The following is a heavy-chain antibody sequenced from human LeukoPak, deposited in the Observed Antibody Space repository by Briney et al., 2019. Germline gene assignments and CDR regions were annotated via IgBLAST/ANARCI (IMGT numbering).Heavy chain of an antibody. CDR1: GVTIGTYW. CDR3: ARARSAYFDY. Sequence: GGSLRLSCAASGVTIGTYWMSWVRQAPGKGLEWVANIGQDGSEKYYVDSVKGRFTISRDNAKNSLYLQMNSLRAEDTAVYYCARARSAYFDYWGQGTLVTVSS. J-gene: IGHJ4*02. V-gene: IGHV3-7*05. CDR2: IGQDGSEK.